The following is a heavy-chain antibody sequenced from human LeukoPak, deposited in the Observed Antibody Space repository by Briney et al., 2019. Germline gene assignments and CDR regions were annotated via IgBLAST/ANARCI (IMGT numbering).Heavy chain of an antibody. V-gene: IGHV3-21*01. Sequence: PGGSLRLSCAASGFTFSSYAMHWVRQAPGKGLEWVSSISSSSSYIYYADSVKGRFTISRDNAKNSLYLQMNSLRAEDTAVYYCARDLGHVYYDILTGLNNSAAWGQGTLVTVSS. CDR2: ISSSSSYI. CDR3: ARDLGHVYYDILTGLNNSAA. J-gene: IGHJ5*02. D-gene: IGHD3-9*01. CDR1: GFTFSSYA.